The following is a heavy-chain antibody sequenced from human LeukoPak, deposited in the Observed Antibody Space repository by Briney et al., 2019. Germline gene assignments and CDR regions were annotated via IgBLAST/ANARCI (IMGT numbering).Heavy chain of an antibody. CDR2: IYPGDSDT. Sequence: GESLKISCKGSGYSFINYWIGWVRQMPGKGLEWMGIIYPGDSDTRYSPSFQGQVTISADKSISTAYLQWSSLKASDTAMYYCARPISSSSNDAFDIWGQGTMVTVSS. J-gene: IGHJ3*02. CDR1: GYSFINYW. V-gene: IGHV5-51*01. D-gene: IGHD6-6*01. CDR3: ARPISSSSNDAFDI.